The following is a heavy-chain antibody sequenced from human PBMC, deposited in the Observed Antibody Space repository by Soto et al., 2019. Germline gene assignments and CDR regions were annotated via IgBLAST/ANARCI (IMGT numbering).Heavy chain of an antibody. CDR3: ASSSSSGVGTAPIDY. D-gene: IGHD1-1*01. J-gene: IGHJ4*02. Sequence: ASVKVSCKASGYTFTSYGISWVRQAPGQGLEWMGWISAYNGNTNYAQKLQGRVTMTTDTSTSTAYMELRSLRSDDTAVYYFASSSSSGVGTAPIDYWGQGTLVTVSS. CDR1: GYTFTSYG. V-gene: IGHV1-18*01. CDR2: ISAYNGNT.